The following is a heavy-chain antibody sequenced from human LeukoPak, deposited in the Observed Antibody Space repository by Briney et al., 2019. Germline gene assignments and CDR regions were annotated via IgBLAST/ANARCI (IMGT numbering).Heavy chain of an antibody. CDR3: AKDGSGEGQFDY. D-gene: IGHD2-15*01. J-gene: IGHJ4*02. CDR1: GFTFSSYA. Sequence: PGGSLRLSCAASGFTFSSYAMSWVRQAPGKGLEWVSGISGSGGSTYYADSVKGRFTISRDTSKNTLYLQMNSLRAEDTAGYYCAKDGSGEGQFDYWGQGTLVTVSS. CDR2: ISGSGGST. V-gene: IGHV3-23*01.